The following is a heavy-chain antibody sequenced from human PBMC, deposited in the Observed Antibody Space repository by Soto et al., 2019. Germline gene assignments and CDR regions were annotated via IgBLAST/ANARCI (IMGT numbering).Heavy chain of an antibody. Sequence: EVQLLESGGGLVQPGGSLRLSCAASGFTFSTYAMSWVRQAPGKGLEWVSDISGSGGSTYYPDSVKGRFTISRDNSKNTLYLQLNSLTAEDTAVYYCAKRKRSCNSASCYDGAFDIWGQGTKVTVSS. CDR1: GFTFSTYA. CDR2: ISGSGGST. CDR3: AKRKRSCNSASCYDGAFDI. D-gene: IGHD2-2*01. V-gene: IGHV3-23*01. J-gene: IGHJ3*02.